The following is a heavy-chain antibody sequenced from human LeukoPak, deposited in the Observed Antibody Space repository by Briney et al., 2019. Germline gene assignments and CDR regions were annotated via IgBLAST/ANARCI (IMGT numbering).Heavy chain of an antibody. CDR2: ISGSGGST. V-gene: IGHV3-23*01. D-gene: IGHD2-15*01. Sequence: GGSLRLSCAASGFTFSSYAMSWVRRAPGKGLEWVSAISGSGGSTYYADSVKGRFTISRDNSKNTLYLQMNSLRADDTAVYYCAKAVVVVAATRNYFDYWGQGTLVTVSS. J-gene: IGHJ4*02. CDR3: AKAVVVVAATRNYFDY. CDR1: GFTFSSYA.